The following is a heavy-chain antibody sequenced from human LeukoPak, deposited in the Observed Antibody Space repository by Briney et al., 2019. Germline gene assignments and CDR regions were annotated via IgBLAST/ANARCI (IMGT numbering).Heavy chain of an antibody. Sequence: GGSLRLSCAASGFTFSSYSMNWVRQAPGKGLEWVSYVSSSSSTIYYADSVKGRFTISRDNAKNSLYLQMNSLRAEDTAVYYCASQMIVVVMGAFDIWGQGTTVTVSS. J-gene: IGHJ3*02. V-gene: IGHV3-48*01. CDR2: VSSSSSTI. CDR1: GFTFSSYS. CDR3: ASQMIVVVMGAFDI. D-gene: IGHD3-22*01.